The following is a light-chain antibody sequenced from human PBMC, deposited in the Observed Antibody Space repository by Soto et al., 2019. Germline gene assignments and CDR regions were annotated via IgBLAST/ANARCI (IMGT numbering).Light chain of an antibody. Sequence: ESMLTQSPGTLSLSPGDRATLSCRASRSVSSRYITWYQQKPGQAPRLLIYGASIRATGIPDRFSGSGSGTDFTLTISRLEAEDFAVYYCQQFVESPPACTFGQGTKLEI. J-gene: IGKJ2*02. V-gene: IGKV3-20*01. CDR3: QQFVESPPACT. CDR2: GAS. CDR1: RSVSSRY.